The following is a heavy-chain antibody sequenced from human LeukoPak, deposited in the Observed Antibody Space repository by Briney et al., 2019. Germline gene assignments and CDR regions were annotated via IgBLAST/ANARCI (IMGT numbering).Heavy chain of an antibody. CDR2: ISYDGSNK. CDR3: ARDLDSSGWYVFDY. J-gene: IGHJ4*02. D-gene: IGHD6-19*01. Sequence: PGGSLRLSCAASGFTFSSYAMHWVRQAPGKGLEGVAVISYDGSNKYYADSVKGRFTISRDNSKNTLYLQMNSLRAEDTAVYYCARDLDSSGWYVFDYWGQGTLVTVSS. CDR1: GFTFSSYA. V-gene: IGHV3-30*04.